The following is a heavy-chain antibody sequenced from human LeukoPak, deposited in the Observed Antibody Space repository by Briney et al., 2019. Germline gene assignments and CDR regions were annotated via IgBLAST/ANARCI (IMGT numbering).Heavy chain of an antibody. CDR1: GGTFSSYA. J-gene: IGHJ4*02. V-gene: IGHV1-69*05. CDR3: ARWGGYYYDSSGYFDY. D-gene: IGHD3-22*01. Sequence: ASLKVSCKASGGTFSSYAISWVRQAPGQGLEWMGRIIPIFGTANYAQKFQGRVTITTDESTSTAYMELSSLRSEDTAVYYCARWGGYYYDSSGYFDYCGQGTLVTVSS. CDR2: IIPIFGTA.